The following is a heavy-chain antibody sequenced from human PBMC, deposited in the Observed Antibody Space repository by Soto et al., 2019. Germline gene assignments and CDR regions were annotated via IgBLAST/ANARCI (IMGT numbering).Heavy chain of an antibody. CDR3: ARSYYDSSGSPSFPANFDY. Sequence: SVKVSCKASGGTFSSYTISWVRQAPGQGLEWMGRIIPILGIANYAQKFQGRVTITADKSTSTAYMELSSLRSEDTAVYYCARSYYDSSGSPSFPANFDYWGEGTLVPVSS. D-gene: IGHD3-22*01. J-gene: IGHJ4*02. V-gene: IGHV1-69*02. CDR2: IIPILGIA. CDR1: GGTFSSYT.